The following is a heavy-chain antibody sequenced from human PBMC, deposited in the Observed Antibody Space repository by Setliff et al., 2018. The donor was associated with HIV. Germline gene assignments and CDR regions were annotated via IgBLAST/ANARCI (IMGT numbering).Heavy chain of an antibody. V-gene: IGHV1-46*01. Sequence: ASVKVSCKASGYTFTSYILHWVRQAAGQGLEWVGRIAPSSGGIHYAQKFQDRVTMTRDTSTSTVYMDLSRLRAEDTAVYYCAKDDPSVYWGQGTLVTVSS. CDR3: AKDDPSVY. CDR2: IAPSSGGI. J-gene: IGHJ4*02. CDR1: GYTFTSYI.